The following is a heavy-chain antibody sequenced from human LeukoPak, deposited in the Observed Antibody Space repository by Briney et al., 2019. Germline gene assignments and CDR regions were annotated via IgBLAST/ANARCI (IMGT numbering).Heavy chain of an antibody. D-gene: IGHD6-19*01. J-gene: IGHJ4*02. CDR3: ARLQGDDGWYFFDY. CDR1: GYTFSSYS. V-gene: IGHV3-21*01. Sequence: GGSLRLSCAASGYTFSSYSMNWVRQAPGRGLECLSSISNRGTYIYYADSVKGRFTISRDNAKNSVYLQMNSLRAEDTALYYCARLQGDDGWYFFDYWGQGTLVTVSS. CDR2: ISNRGTYI.